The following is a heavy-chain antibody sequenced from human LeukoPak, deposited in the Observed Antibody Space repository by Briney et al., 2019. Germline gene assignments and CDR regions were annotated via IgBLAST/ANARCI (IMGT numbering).Heavy chain of an antibody. CDR3: ARERYFDWLLSYNWFDP. CDR2: INHSGST. Sequence: SETLSLTCAVYGGSFSGYYWSWIRQPPGKGLEWIGEINHSGSTNYNPSLKSQVTISVDTSKNQFSLKLSSVTAADTAVYYCARERYFDWLLSYNWFDPWGQGTLVTVSS. CDR1: GGSFSGYY. J-gene: IGHJ5*02. V-gene: IGHV4-34*01. D-gene: IGHD3-9*01.